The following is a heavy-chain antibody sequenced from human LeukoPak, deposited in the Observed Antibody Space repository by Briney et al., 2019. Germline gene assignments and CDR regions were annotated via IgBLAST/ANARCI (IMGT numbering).Heavy chain of an antibody. V-gene: IGHV3-21*01. Sequence: GGSPRLSCAASGFAFDTYSMTWVRQAPGKRLEWVSSISSWSSFIYSADSVTGRFTISRDNAKNSLYLQMNSLRAEDTAVYYCARAGSTNSWFDPWAREPWSSSPQ. J-gene: IGHJ5*02. D-gene: IGHD2-2*01. CDR3: ARAGSTNSWFDP. CDR1: GFAFDTYS. CDR2: ISSWSSFI.